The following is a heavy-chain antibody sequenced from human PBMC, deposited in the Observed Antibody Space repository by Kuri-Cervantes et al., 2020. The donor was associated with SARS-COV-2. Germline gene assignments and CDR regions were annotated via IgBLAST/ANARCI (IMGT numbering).Heavy chain of an antibody. CDR3: ARDPIDTIVGMAADYYYYMDV. D-gene: IGHD3-3*01. CDR1: GFTFSSYW. J-gene: IGHJ6*03. V-gene: IGHV3-7*01. Sequence: GGSLRLSCAASGFTFSSYWMSWVRKAPGKGLEWVANIKQDGTEKYYVDSVKARFIISRDNAKNSLYLQMSSLRAEDTAVYYCARDPIDTIVGMAADYYYYMDVWGKGTTVTVSS. CDR2: IKQDGTEK.